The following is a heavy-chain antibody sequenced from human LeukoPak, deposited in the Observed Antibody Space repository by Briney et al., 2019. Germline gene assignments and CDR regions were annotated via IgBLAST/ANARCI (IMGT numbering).Heavy chain of an antibody. D-gene: IGHD6-13*01. J-gene: IGHJ3*02. CDR1: GFTFRSYG. V-gene: IGHV3-33*08. Sequence: GGSLRLSCAASGFTFRSYGMHWVRQAPGKGLDWVAVIWYDGSNKYYADSVKGRFTISRDNSKNTLYLQMNSLRAEDTAVYYCARGRQQLADAFDIWGQGTMVTVSS. CDR2: IWYDGSNK. CDR3: ARGRQQLADAFDI.